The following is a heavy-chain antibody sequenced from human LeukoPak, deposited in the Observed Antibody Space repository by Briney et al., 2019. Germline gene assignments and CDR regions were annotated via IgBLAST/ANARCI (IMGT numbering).Heavy chain of an antibody. D-gene: IGHD6-19*01. Sequence: GGSLRLSCAASGFTFDDYAMHWVRQAPGKGLEWVSGISWNSGSIGYADSVKGRFTISRDNAKNSLYLQMNSLRAEDTALYYCAKDLYRSWLAVAAPSYWGQGTLVTVSS. CDR2: ISWNSGSI. V-gene: IGHV3-9*01. CDR3: AKDLYRSWLAVAAPSY. J-gene: IGHJ4*02. CDR1: GFTFDDYA.